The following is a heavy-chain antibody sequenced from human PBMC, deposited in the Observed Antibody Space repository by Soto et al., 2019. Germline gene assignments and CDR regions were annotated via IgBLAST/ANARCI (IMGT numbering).Heavy chain of an antibody. J-gene: IGHJ4*02. D-gene: IGHD6-19*01. Sequence: VQLVESGGGVVQPGRSLRLSCAASGFTFSDYAMHWVRQAPGKGLEWVAVVAHDGRNTHYADSGKGRFPISRDSSKNRVSLEMASLRAEGTAVFYCAKGGRQWLVTSDFNYWGQGALGTVSS. CDR3: AKGGRQWLVTSDFNY. CDR2: VAHDGRNT. V-gene: IGHV3-30*18. CDR1: GFTFSDYA.